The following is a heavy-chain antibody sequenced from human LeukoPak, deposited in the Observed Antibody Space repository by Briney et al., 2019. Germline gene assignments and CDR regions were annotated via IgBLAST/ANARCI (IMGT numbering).Heavy chain of an antibody. CDR3: ARDLGDYYDSSGYYYYLSSYFDY. CDR2: IYYSGST. J-gene: IGHJ4*02. CDR1: GGSISSYY. D-gene: IGHD3-22*01. Sequence: PSETLSLTCTVSGGSISSYYWSWIRQPPGKGLEWIGYIYYSGSTNYNPSLKSRVTISVDTSKNQFSLKLSSVTAADTAVYYCARDLGDYYDSSGYYYYLSSYFDYWGQGTLVTVSS. V-gene: IGHV4-59*01.